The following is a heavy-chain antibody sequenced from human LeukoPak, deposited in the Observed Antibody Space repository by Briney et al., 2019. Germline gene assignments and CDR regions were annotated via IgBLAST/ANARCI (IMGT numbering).Heavy chain of an antibody. CDR3: ARGLTVGDYCDY. J-gene: IGHJ4*02. CDR2: IYYSGSP. Sequence: PSETLSLTCTVSGGSISSSSYYWGWIRQPPGKGLEWIGSIYYSGSPYYNTSLKSRATISLDTSKNQFSLRLSSVTAADTAVYYCARGLTVGDYCDYWGQGTLVTVSS. V-gene: IGHV4-39*07. CDR1: GGSISSSSYY. D-gene: IGHD4-23*01.